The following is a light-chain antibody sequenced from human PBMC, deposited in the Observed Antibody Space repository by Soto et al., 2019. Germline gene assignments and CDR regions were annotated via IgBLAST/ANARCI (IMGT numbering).Light chain of an antibody. CDR3: QQYGTSRWT. CDR1: QSVSSSY. Sequence: EIVLTQSPGTLSLSPGERATLSCRASQSVSSSYLAWYQRKPGQAPRLLIYGASSRATGIPDRFSGSGSGTDFTLTISRLEPGDFAVYYCQQYGTSRWTFGQGTKVEIK. V-gene: IGKV3-20*01. CDR2: GAS. J-gene: IGKJ1*01.